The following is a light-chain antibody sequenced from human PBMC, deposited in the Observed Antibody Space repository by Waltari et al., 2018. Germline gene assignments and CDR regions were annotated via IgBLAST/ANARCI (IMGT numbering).Light chain of an antibody. J-gene: IGLJ3*02. CDR3: QSADNTGDYVL. CDR2: RDT. V-gene: IGLV3-25*03. Sequence: SSELTQPPSVSVSPGQTATIACSADALAKQFVYWYQQKPGQAPVLVMFRDTERPSGIPGRFSGSGSGTTVTLTISGVQAEDEADYYCQSADNTGDYVLFGVGTKLTVL. CDR1: ALAKQF.